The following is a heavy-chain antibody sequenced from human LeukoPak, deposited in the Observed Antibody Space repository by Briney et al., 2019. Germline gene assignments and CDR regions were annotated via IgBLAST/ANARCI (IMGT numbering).Heavy chain of an antibody. Sequence: GGSLRLSCTASGFTFGDYARSWIGQAPGKGRGGVGFVRSKAYGETADYAASVKGRFTISRDDSKAIAYLQMNSLKTEDAAVYHCTRDRGAYNLYDYWGQGTLVTVSS. CDR1: GFTFGDYA. CDR2: VRSKAYGETA. V-gene: IGHV3-49*03. D-gene: IGHD1-1*01. J-gene: IGHJ4*02. CDR3: TRDRGAYNLYDY.